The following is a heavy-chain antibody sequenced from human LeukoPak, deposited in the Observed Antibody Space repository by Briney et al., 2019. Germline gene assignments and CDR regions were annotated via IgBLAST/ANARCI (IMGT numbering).Heavy chain of an antibody. CDR2: IRGAEGGT. J-gene: IGHJ4*02. V-gene: IGHV3-23*01. CDR1: GFTINTFT. Sequence: GGSLRLSCAASGFTINTFTMNWVRQAPGKGLEWVSTIRGAEGGTYYADSVKGRFTISRDNFENTLYLQMNYLREEDAALYYCAKAFSSGWSPFDYWGQGALVTVSS. D-gene: IGHD6-19*01. CDR3: AKAFSSGWSPFDY.